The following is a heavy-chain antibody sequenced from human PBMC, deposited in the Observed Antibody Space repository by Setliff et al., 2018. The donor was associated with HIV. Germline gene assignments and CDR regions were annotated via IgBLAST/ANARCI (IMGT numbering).Heavy chain of an antibody. CDR2: FDPEDGNT. CDR1: GYTLTELS. J-gene: IGHJ3*02. CDR3: ATVSHTNVAAHDAFDI. Sequence: ASVKVSCKVSGYTLTELSRHWVRQAPGKGLEWMGGFDPEDGNTIYAQKFQGRVTMTADTSTDTAYMELSSLRSEDTAVYYCATVSHTNVAAHDAFDIWGQGAMVTVSS. V-gene: IGHV1-24*01. D-gene: IGHD6-19*01.